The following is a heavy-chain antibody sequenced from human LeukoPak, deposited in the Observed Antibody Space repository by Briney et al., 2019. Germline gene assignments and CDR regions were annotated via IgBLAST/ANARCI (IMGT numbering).Heavy chain of an antibody. V-gene: IGHV4-4*07. CDR2: IYTSGST. Sequence: KPSETLSLTCTVSGGSISSYYWSWIRQPAGKGLEWIGRIYTSGSTNYNPSLKSRVTMSVDTSKNQFSLKLSSVTAADTAVYYCATQDSGSSPGAFDIWGQGTMVTVSS. J-gene: IGHJ3*02. CDR3: ATQDSGSSPGAFDI. CDR1: GGSISSYY. D-gene: IGHD1-26*01.